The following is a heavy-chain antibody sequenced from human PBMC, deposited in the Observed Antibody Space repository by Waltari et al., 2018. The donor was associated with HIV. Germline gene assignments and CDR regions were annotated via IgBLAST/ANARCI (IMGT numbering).Heavy chain of an antibody. CDR3: AKEGWELLQFGYYFDY. Sequence: QVQLVESGGGVVQPGKSLRLSCAASGFTFSNFGIHWVRQAPGKGRDWVAVISFDGRNDYYADSVKGRFTISRDNSKNTVYLQMNSLRADDTAVYYCAKEGWELLQFGYYFDYWGQGTLVTVSS. CDR1: GFTFSNFG. CDR2: ISFDGRND. J-gene: IGHJ4*02. V-gene: IGHV3-30*18. D-gene: IGHD1-26*01.